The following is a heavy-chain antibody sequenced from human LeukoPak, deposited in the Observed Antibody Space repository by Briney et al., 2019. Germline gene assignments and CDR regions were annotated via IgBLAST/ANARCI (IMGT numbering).Heavy chain of an antibody. D-gene: IGHD2-8*01. CDR2: INPSGGST. Sequence: ASVKVSCKASGYTFASYYMHWVRQAPGQGLEWMGIINPSGGSTSYAQKFQGRVTMTRDTSTSTVYMELSSLRSVDTAVYYCASLLIHDAFDIWGQGTMVTVSS. CDR3: ASLLIHDAFDI. J-gene: IGHJ3*02. V-gene: IGHV1-46*01. CDR1: GYTFASYY.